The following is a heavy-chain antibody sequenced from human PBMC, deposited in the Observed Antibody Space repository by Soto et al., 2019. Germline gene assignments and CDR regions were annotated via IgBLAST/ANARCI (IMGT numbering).Heavy chain of an antibody. CDR2: ISTYNGNT. D-gene: IGHD3-22*01. CDR1: GYTFITYG. Sequence: QVPLVHSGAEVKKPGASVKVSCKASGYTFITYGVSWVRQAPGHGLDWLGWISTYNGNTRYAERLQGRVTMTTDTTTNTAYMELKNLRSDDTAVYHCARGPTDYYDNSANYFLDYWGQGTLVSVSS. V-gene: IGHV1-18*01. J-gene: IGHJ4*02. CDR3: ARGPTDYYDNSANYFLDY.